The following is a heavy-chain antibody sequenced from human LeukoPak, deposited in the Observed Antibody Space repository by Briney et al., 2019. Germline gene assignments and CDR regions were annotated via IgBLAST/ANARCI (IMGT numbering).Heavy chain of an antibody. V-gene: IGHV1-18*01. CDR1: GYTFTSYG. CDR3: ARGQVVAAAGTGALDY. Sequence: SVKVSCKASGYTFTSYGISWVRQAPGQGLEWMGWISAYNGNTNYAQKLQGRVTITADESTSTAYMGLSSLRSEDTAVYYCARGQVVAAAGTGALDYWGQGTLVTVSS. D-gene: IGHD6-13*01. J-gene: IGHJ4*02. CDR2: ISAYNGNT.